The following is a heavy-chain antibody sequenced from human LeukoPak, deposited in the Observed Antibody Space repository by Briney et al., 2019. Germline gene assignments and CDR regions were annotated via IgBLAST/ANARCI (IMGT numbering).Heavy chain of an antibody. V-gene: IGHV4-34*01. J-gene: IGHJ4*02. CDR3: ARGEDVSGYRTDC. D-gene: IGHD3-3*01. Sequence: SETLSLTCAVYGGSFSGYYWSWIRQPPGKGLEWIGEINHSGSTNYNPSLKSRVTISVDTSKNQFSLKLSSVTAADTAIYYCARGEDVSGYRTDCWGQGTLVTVSS. CDR2: INHSGST. CDR1: GGSFSGYY.